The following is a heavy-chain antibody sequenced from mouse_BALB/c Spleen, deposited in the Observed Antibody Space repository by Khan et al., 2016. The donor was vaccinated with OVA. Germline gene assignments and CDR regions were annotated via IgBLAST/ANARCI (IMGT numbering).Heavy chain of an antibody. J-gene: IGHJ4*01. CDR1: GYTFTSNT. V-gene: IGHV1-4*01. CDR2: INPRSGYT. CDR3: ARRTTGYTMDY. Sequence: QVQLKESGADLARPGASVRMSCKASGYTFTSNTMHWVKQRPGQGLEWIGYINPRSGYTNHNQNFKDKATFTADKSSSTAYMQLSSLTSEDSAVYYCARRTTGYTMDYWGQGTSVTVSS. D-gene: IGHD2-14*01.